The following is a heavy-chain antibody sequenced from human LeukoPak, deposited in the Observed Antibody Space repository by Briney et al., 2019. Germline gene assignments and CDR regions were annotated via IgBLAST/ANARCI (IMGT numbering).Heavy chain of an antibody. Sequence: ASVKVSCKASGYTFTGYYIHWVRQAPGQGLEWMGWINPNSGGTNYAQKFQGRVTMTRDMSTSTAYMELRSLRSDDTAVYYCARDARDYDFWSGYYTFAFDIWGQGTMVTVSS. CDR1: GYTFTGYY. V-gene: IGHV1-2*02. D-gene: IGHD3-3*01. CDR2: INPNSGGT. J-gene: IGHJ3*02. CDR3: ARDARDYDFWSGYYTFAFDI.